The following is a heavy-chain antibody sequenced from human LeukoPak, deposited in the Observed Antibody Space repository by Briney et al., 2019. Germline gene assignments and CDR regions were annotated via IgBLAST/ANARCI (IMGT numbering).Heavy chain of an antibody. CDR2: IYYSGST. CDR3: ARGYQGYSYGFCLDY. J-gene: IGHJ4*02. V-gene: IGHV4-59*01. D-gene: IGHD5-18*01. Sequence: PSETLSLTCTVSGVSISSYYWSWIRQPPGKGLEWIGYIYYSGSTNYNPSLKSRVTISEDTSKNQFSLKLSSVTAADTAVYYCARGYQGYSYGFCLDYWGQGSLVTVSS. CDR1: GVSISSYY.